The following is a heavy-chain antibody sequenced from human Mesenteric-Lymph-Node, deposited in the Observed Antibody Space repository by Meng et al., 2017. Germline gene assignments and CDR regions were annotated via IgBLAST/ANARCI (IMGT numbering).Heavy chain of an antibody. CDR1: GGTFSSYA. Sequence: SVKVSCKASGGTFSSYAISWVRQAPGQGLEWMGGISPIFGTANYAQKFQGRVTITPDESTSTAYMELSSLRSEDTAVYYCARDIPKQWPRRSNWFDPWGQGTLVTVSS. CDR3: ARDIPKQWPRRSNWFDP. CDR2: ISPIFGTA. J-gene: IGHJ5*02. D-gene: IGHD6-19*01. V-gene: IGHV1-69*13.